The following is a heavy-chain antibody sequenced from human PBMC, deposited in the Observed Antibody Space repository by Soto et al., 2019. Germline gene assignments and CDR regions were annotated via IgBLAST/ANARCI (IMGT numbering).Heavy chain of an antibody. J-gene: IGHJ4*02. CDR1: GGSISSGGYS. CDR3: AIGMTTVTTLDY. D-gene: IGHD4-4*01. CDR2: IYHSGST. Sequence: QLQLQESGSGLVKPSQTLSLTCAVSGGSISSGGYSWSWIRQPPGKDLEWIGYIYHSGSTYYNPSLKGRVTISVDRSKKQSSLRLSFVTAADTAVYYCAIGMTTVTTLDYWGQGTLVTVSS. V-gene: IGHV4-30-2*01.